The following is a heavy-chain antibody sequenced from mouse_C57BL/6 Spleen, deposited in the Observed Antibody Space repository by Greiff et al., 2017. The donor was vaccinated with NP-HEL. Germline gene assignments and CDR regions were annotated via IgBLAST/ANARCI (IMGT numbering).Heavy chain of an antibody. CDR1: GYTFTDYE. CDR3: TRALSSGDYFDY. Sequence: QVQLQQSGAELVRPGASVTLSCKASGYTFTDYEMHWVKQTPVHGLEWIGAIDPETGGTAYNQKFKGKAILTADKSSSTAYMELRSLTSEDSAVYYCTRALSSGDYFDYWGQGTTLTVSS. CDR2: IDPETGGT. V-gene: IGHV1-15*01. J-gene: IGHJ2*01. D-gene: IGHD1-1*01.